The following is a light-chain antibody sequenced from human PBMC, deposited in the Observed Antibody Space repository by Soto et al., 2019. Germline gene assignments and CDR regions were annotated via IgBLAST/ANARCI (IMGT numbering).Light chain of an antibody. J-gene: IGKJ4*01. CDR3: QQLNGYQLA. CDR1: QAMSTY. Sequence: DIQLTQSPSFLSAFVGDTVTITCRASQAMSTYLAWYQQKPWKVPKLLIRSASTLQSGVPPRFSGGGSGTEITLTISTLQPDDSGIYYCQQLNGYQLAFGGGTNVEIK. CDR2: SAS. V-gene: IGKV1-9*01.